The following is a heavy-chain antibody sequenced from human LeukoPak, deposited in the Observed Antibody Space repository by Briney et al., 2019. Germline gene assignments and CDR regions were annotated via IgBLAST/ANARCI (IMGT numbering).Heavy chain of an antibody. D-gene: IGHD1-26*01. CDR2: INWNGGST. J-gene: IGHJ4*02. CDR1: GFTFDDYG. Sequence: GGSLRLSCAASGFTFDDYGMSWVRQAPGKGLEWVSGINWNGGSTGYADSVKGRFTISRDNAKNSLYLQMNSLRAEDTALYYCARGMGGKWELLNAHDYWGQGTLVTVSS. CDR3: ARGMGGKWELLNAHDY. V-gene: IGHV3-20*04.